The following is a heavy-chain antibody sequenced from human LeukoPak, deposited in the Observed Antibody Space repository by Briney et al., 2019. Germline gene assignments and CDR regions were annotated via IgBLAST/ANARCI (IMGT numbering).Heavy chain of an antibody. V-gene: IGHV1-2*02. CDR2: INPNSGGT. J-gene: IGHJ3*02. Sequence: ASVKVSCKASGYTFTGYYMHWVRQAPGQGLEWMGWINPNSGGTNYAQKFQGRVTMTRDTSISTAYMELSRLRSDDMAVYYCAREGAYYYDSSGSTLPDAFDIWGQGTMVTVSS. CDR3: AREGAYYYDSSGSTLPDAFDI. CDR1: GYTFTGYY. D-gene: IGHD3-22*01.